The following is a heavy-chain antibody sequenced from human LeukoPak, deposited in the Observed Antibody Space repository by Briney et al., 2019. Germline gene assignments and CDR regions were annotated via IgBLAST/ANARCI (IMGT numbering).Heavy chain of an antibody. CDR1: GGSFSGYY. CDR3: ARQAVGGRVGTTIDH. CDR2: INHSGST. V-gene: IGHV4-34*01. J-gene: IGHJ4*02. Sequence: PSETLSLTCAVYGGSFSGYYWSWIRQPPGKGLEWIGEINHSGSTNYNPSLKSRVTISVDTSKNQFSLKLSSVTAADTAVYYCARQAVGGRVGTTIDHWGQGTLVTVSA. D-gene: IGHD1-26*01.